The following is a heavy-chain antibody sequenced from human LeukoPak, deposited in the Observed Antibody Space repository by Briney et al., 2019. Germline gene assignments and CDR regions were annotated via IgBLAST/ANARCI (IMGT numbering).Heavy chain of an antibody. V-gene: IGHV4-30-2*01. CDR2: IYHSGST. CDR1: GGSISSGGYS. Sequence: PSETLSLTCAVSGGSISSGGYSWSWIRQPPGKGLEWIGYIYHSGSTYYNPSLKSRVTISVDRSKNQFSLKLSSVAAADTAVYYCARTSIAARRTNAFDIWGQGTMVTVSS. J-gene: IGHJ3*02. CDR3: ARTSIAARRTNAFDI. D-gene: IGHD6-6*01.